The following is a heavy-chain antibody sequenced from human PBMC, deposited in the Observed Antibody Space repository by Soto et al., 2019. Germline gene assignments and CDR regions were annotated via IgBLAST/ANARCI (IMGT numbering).Heavy chain of an antibody. D-gene: IGHD3-22*01. J-gene: IGHJ4*02. Sequence: GGSLSLSCAASGFTFSSYGMHWVRQAPGKGLEWVAVISYDGSNKYYADSVKGRFTISRDNSKNTLYLQMNSLRAEDTAVYYCAKAVGGPYSSGYYYWTGFDYWGQGTLVTVSS. CDR2: ISYDGSNK. V-gene: IGHV3-30*18. CDR1: GFTFSSYG. CDR3: AKAVGGPYSSGYYYWTGFDY.